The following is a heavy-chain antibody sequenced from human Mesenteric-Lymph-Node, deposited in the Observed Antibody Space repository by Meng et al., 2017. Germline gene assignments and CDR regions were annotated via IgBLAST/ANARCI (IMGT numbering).Heavy chain of an antibody. CDR1: GGSISRSSYY. D-gene: IGHD2-8*02. CDR3: ARRPTGIDY. Sequence: QLPVPGPGMVNPSETLSLTCTVSGGSISRSSYYWGWIRQPPGKGLEWIGSIYYSGSTYYNPSLKSRVTISVDTSKNQFSLKLSSVTAADTAVYYCARRPTGIDYWGQGTLVTVSS. J-gene: IGHJ4*02. CDR2: IYYSGST. V-gene: IGHV4-39*07.